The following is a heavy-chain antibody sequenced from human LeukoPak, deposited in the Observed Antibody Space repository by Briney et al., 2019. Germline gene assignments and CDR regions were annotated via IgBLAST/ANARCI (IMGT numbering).Heavy chain of an antibody. D-gene: IGHD2-2*01. CDR2: IAYSGNT. V-gene: IGHV4-59*12. CDR3: ASLGCSSTSCYEDY. J-gene: IGHJ4*02. Sequence: PSETLSLTCTVSGGSISSYYWSWIRQPPGKGLEWIGYIAYSGNTNYSPSLKSRVTISVDTSKNQFSLKLSSVTAADTAVYYCASLGCSSTSCYEDYWGQGTLVTVSS. CDR1: GGSISSYY.